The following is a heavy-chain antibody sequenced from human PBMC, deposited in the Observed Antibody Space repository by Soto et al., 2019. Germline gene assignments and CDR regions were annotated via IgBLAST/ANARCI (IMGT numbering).Heavy chain of an antibody. Sequence: GGSLRLSCAASGFTFNDYAMAWVRQAPGKGLEWVSSISGSGGHSSYADSVKGRFTISRDNVKNMLSLDMSDLRAEDTAVYYCAKDCRRLAVSGSAFDFWGQGALVTVSS. CDR3: AKDCRRLAVSGSAFDF. J-gene: IGHJ4*02. V-gene: IGHV3-23*01. CDR1: GFTFNDYA. CDR2: ISGSGGHS. D-gene: IGHD6-13*01.